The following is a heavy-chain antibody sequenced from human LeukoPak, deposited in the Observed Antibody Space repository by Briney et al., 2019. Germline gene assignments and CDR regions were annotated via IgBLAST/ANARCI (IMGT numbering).Heavy chain of an antibody. CDR1: GYTFTGYY. CDR3: AVVMVRGDDLDY. V-gene: IGHV1-2*02. J-gene: IGHJ4*02. CDR2: INPNSGGT. Sequence: ASVKVSCKASGYTFTGYYMHWVRQAPGQGLEWMGWINPNSGGTNYAQKFQGRVTMTRDTSTSTAYMELSRLRSDDTAVYYCAVVMVRGDDLDYWGQGTLVTVSS. D-gene: IGHD3-10*01.